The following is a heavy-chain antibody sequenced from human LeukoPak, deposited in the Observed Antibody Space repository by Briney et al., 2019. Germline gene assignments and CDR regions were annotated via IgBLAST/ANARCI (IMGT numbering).Heavy chain of an antibody. CDR3: ARGGERWLQPFYYYYYYMDV. CDR1: GGSISSGSYY. J-gene: IGHJ6*03. V-gene: IGHV4-61*02. Sequence: SETLSLTCTVSGGSISSGSYYWSWIRQPAGKGLEWIGRIYTSGSTNHNPSLKSRVTISVDTSKNQFSLKLSSVTAADTAVYYCARGGERWLQPFYYYYYYMDVWGKGTTVTVSS. D-gene: IGHD5-24*01. CDR2: IYTSGST.